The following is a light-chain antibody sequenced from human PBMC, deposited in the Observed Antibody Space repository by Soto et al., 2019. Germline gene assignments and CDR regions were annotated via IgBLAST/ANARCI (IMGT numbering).Light chain of an antibody. Sequence: QSVLTQPPSVSAAPGQKVTISCSGSTSNLGNNDVSWYQHVPGTAPKLLIFDTDRRPSGIHDRFSGSKSGTSATLGITGLQTGDEADYYCGTWDSSLHAGVFGGGTKLTVL. V-gene: IGLV1-51*01. CDR2: DTD. J-gene: IGLJ2*01. CDR1: TSNLGNND. CDR3: GTWDSSLHAGV.